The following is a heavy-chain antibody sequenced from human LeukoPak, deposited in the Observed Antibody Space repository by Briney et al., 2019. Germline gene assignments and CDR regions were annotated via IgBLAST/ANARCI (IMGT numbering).Heavy chain of an antibody. D-gene: IGHD6-13*01. CDR3: AKEGTYSSSWTTDAFDI. J-gene: IGHJ3*02. CDR2: VSSSGSTT. CDR1: GFTFSDYY. V-gene: IGHV3-11*01. Sequence: GGSLRLSCAASGFTFSDYYMSWIRQAPGKGPEWVSYVSSSGSTTHYADSVKGRFTISRDISKNTLYLQMNSLRAEDTAVYYCAKEGTYSSSWTTDAFDIWGQGTMVTVSS.